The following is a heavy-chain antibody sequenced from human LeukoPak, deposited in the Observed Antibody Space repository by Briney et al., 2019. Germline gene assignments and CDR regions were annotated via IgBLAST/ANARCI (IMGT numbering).Heavy chain of an antibody. Sequence: SETLSLTCAVSGYSISSGYYRSWIRQPPGKGLEWIGEINHSGSTNYNPSLKSRVTISVDTSKNQFSLKLSSVTAADTAVYYCARGPGYYYDSSGYYGAFDIWGQGTMVTVSS. CDR1: GYSISSGYY. CDR3: ARGPGYYYDSSGYYGAFDI. J-gene: IGHJ3*02. CDR2: INHSGST. D-gene: IGHD3-22*01. V-gene: IGHV4-34*01.